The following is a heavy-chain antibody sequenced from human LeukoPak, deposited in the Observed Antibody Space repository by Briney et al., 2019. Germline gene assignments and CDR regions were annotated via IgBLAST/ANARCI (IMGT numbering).Heavy chain of an antibody. CDR2: IYTSGST. V-gene: IGHV4-4*07. J-gene: IGHJ2*01. CDR1: GGSISGYY. D-gene: IGHD2-2*01. CDR3: ARGCTSFSCYFFFDL. Sequence: SETLSLTCTVSGGSISGYYWSWFRQPAGQGLEWIGRIYTSGSTDYKPSLKSRLTMSIDTSKNQFSLNLSSVTAADTAIYYCARGCTSFSCYFFFDLWGRGTLVTVSS.